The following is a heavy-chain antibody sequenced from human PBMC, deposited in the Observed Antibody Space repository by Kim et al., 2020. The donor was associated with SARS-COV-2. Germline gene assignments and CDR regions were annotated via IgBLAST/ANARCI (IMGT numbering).Heavy chain of an antibody. D-gene: IGHD3-22*01. V-gene: IGHV3-23*01. CDR1: GFTFSNYV. CDR3: AKKKGFYDSSGAIDH. Sequence: GGSLRLSCAVSGFTFSNYVMKWVRQAPGKGLELVSLISGSGDKTHYADSVRGRFTMSRDNSKNTVFLQMNSLRADDTAVYYCAKKKGFYDSSGAIDHWGPGTLVTVSS. CDR2: ISGSGDKT. J-gene: IGHJ4*02.